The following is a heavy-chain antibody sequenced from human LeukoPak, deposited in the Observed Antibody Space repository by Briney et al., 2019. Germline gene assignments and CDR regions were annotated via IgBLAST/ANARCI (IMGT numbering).Heavy chain of an antibody. Sequence: GASVKVSCKASGYTFTSYAMHRVRQAPGQRLEWMGWINAGNGNTKYSQKFQGRVTITRDTSASTAYMELSSLRSEDTAVYYCASGLIRYFDWILPNDYWGQGTLVTVSS. CDR3: ASGLIRYFDWILPNDY. V-gene: IGHV1-3*01. D-gene: IGHD3-9*01. CDR2: INAGNGNT. CDR1: GYTFTSYA. J-gene: IGHJ4*02.